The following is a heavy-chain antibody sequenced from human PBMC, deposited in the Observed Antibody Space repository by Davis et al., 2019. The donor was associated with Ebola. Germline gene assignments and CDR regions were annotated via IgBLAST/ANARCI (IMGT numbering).Heavy chain of an antibody. CDR3: ARQSPWLWTGYYFDY. V-gene: IGHV3-7*01. CDR1: GFTFSSYW. J-gene: IGHJ4*02. Sequence: GGSLRLSCAASGFTFSSYWMSWVRQAPGKGLEWEANIKQDGSEKYYVDSVKGRFTISRDNAKNSLYLQMNSLRDEDTAVYYCARQSPWLWTGYYFDYWGQGTLVTVSS. CDR2: IKQDGSEK. D-gene: IGHD3/OR15-3a*01.